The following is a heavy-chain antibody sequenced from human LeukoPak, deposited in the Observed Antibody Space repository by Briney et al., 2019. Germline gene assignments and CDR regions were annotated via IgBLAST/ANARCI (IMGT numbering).Heavy chain of an antibody. CDR2: ICANDGNT. J-gene: IGHJ4*02. V-gene: IGHV3-23*01. CDR1: GLTFRNHA. CDR3: ANGSGSSCYSPCDY. D-gene: IGHD2-15*01. Sequence: GGSLRLSCAASGLTFRNHAMSWVRQAPGKGLEWVSVICANDGNTYYADAVKGRFTISRDNSKDTLYLQMDSLRAEDTAVYYCANGSGSSCYSPCDYWGQGILVTVSS.